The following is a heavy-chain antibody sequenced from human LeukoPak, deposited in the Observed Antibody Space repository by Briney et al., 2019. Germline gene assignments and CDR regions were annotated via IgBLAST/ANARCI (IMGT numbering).Heavy chain of an antibody. D-gene: IGHD3-22*01. Sequence: SVKVSCKASGGTFSSYAISWVRQAPGQGLEWMGGIIPIFGTANYAQKFQGRVTITADESTSTAYMELSSLRSEDTAVYYCARNSISDYYDSSGYLDYWGQGTLVTVSS. CDR3: ARNSISDYYDSSGYLDY. CDR2: IIPIFGTA. V-gene: IGHV1-69*01. J-gene: IGHJ4*02. CDR1: GGTFSSYA.